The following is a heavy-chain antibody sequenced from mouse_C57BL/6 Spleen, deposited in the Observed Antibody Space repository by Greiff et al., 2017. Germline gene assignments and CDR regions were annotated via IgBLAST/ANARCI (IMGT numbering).Heavy chain of an antibody. D-gene: IGHD1-1*01. CDR2: IHPNSGST. CDR3: ARGYYCSSPYWYFDD. V-gene: IGHV1-64*01. CDR1: GYTFTSYW. J-gene: IGHJ1*03. Sequence: QVQLQQSGAELVKPGASVKLSCKASGYTFTSYWMHWVKQRPGQGLEWIGMIHPNSGSTNYNEKFKSKATLTVDKSYSAAYMQLSSLTSEDSAVYYCARGYYCSSPYWYFDDWGTGTTVTVSS.